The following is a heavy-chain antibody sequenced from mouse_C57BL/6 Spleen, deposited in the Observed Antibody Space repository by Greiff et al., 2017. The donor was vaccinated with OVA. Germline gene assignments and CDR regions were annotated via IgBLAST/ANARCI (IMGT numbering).Heavy chain of an antibody. V-gene: IGHV5-17*01. J-gene: IGHJ1*03. CDR3: ASHWYFDV. CDR2: ISSGSSTI. CDR1: GFTFSDYG. Sequence: EVKLMESGGGLVKPGGSLKLSCAASGFTFSDYGMHWVRQAPEKGLEWVAYISSGSSTIYYADTVMGRFTISRDNAKNTLFLQMTSLRSEDTAMYYCASHWYFDVWGTGTTVTVSS.